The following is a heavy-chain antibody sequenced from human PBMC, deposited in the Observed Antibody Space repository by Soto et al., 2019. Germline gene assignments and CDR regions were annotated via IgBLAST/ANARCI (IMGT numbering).Heavy chain of an antibody. CDR1: GDSVSSNRGA. V-gene: IGHV6-1*01. CDR2: TYYRSKWYN. D-gene: IGHD4-17*01. Sequence: SQTLSLTCDISGDSVSSNRGAWTWIRQTPSRGLEWLGRTYYRSKWYNEYGLSVKSRITINADTCKNQFSLQLNSVTPEDAAVYYCARWDHDYGYLDVWGLGTTVTVSS. J-gene: IGHJ6*02. CDR3: ARWDHDYGYLDV.